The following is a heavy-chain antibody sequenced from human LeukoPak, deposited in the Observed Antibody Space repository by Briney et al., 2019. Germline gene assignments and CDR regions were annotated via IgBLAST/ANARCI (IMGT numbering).Heavy chain of an antibody. D-gene: IGHD2-2*01. J-gene: IGHJ4*02. V-gene: IGHV3-23*01. CDR2: ISGSGGST. CDR1: GFTFSRYA. Sequence: GGSLRLSCAASGFTFSRYAMSWVRQAPGKGLEWVSAISGSGGSTYYADSVKGRFTISRDNSKNTLYLQMNSLRAEDTAVYYCATSSAVVPFDYWGQGTLVTVSS. CDR3: ATSSAVVPFDY.